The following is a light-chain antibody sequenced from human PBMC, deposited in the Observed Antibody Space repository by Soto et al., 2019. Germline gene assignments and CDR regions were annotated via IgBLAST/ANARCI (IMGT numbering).Light chain of an antibody. V-gene: IGKV3-20*01. J-gene: IGKJ2*03. Sequence: EIVLTQSPDSLSLSPGERATLSCRASQSVRSSFLAWYQQKPGQAPRLLISDASSRATGIPDRFSGSGSGTDFTLTISRLEPDDFAVYYCQQHGSSPYSFGLGSKLEIK. CDR2: DAS. CDR3: QQHGSSPYS. CDR1: QSVRSSF.